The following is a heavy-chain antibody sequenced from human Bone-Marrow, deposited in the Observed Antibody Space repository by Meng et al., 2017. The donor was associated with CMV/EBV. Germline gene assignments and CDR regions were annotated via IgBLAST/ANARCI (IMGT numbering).Heavy chain of an antibody. CDR3: ARQSAVAGTSNFDY. J-gene: IGHJ4*02. CDR1: GFTFSSYA. Sequence: GESLKISCAASGFTFSSYAMSWIRQAPGKGLEWVSYISSSGSTIYYADSVKGRFTISRDNAKNSLYLQMSSLRAEDTAVYYCARQSAVAGTSNFDYWGQGTLVTVSS. CDR2: ISSSGSTI. D-gene: IGHD6-19*01. V-gene: IGHV3-11*01.